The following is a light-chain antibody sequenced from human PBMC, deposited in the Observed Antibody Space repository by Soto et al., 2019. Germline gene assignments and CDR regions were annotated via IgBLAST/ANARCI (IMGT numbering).Light chain of an antibody. J-gene: IGLJ1*01. CDR3: AAWDDSLNGRV. CDR2: YDN. V-gene: IGLV1-44*01. CDR1: NSNIGSNT. Sequence: QPVLTQPPSASGTPGQRVTISFSGSNSNIGSNTVNWYQQLPGTAPKLLIYYDNLRPSGVPDRISGSKSVTSASLAISGLQSDDEADYYCAAWDDSLNGRVFVTGTKVTVL.